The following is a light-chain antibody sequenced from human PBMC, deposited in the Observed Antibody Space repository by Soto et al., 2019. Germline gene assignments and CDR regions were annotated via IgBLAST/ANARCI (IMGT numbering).Light chain of an antibody. CDR3: CSYAGTYTRV. CDR1: SSDVANYKY. V-gene: IGLV2-11*01. CDR2: DVN. Sequence: QSALTQPRSVSGSPGQSVTMSCTRTSSDVANYKYVSRYQQHPGKAPKLMIYDVNKRPSGVPYRFSGSKSGNTASLTISGLQAEDEADYYCCSYAGTYTRVFGTGTKVTVL. J-gene: IGLJ1*01.